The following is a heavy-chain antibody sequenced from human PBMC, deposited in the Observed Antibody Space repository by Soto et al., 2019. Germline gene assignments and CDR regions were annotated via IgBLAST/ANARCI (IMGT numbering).Heavy chain of an antibody. D-gene: IGHD3-10*01. Sequence: QVQLQQWGAGLLKPSETLSLTCAVYGGSFSGYYWSWIRQPPGKGLEWIGEINHSGSTNYNPSLKSRVTISVDTSKNQFSLKLSSVTAADTAAYYCARGPRGHNWFDPWGQGTLVTVSS. J-gene: IGHJ5*02. CDR1: GGSFSGYY. CDR3: ARGPRGHNWFDP. V-gene: IGHV4-34*01. CDR2: INHSGST.